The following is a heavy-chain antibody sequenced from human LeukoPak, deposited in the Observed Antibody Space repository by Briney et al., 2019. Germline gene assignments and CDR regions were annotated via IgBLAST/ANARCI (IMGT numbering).Heavy chain of an antibody. CDR2: ISGSGGST. D-gene: IGHD2-2*01. Sequence: PGGSLRLSCAASGFTFSGYAMSWVRQAPGKGLEWVSAISGSGGSTYYADSVKGRFTISRDNSKNTLYLQMNSLRAEDTAVYYCARAGYQLLALYYFDYWGQGTLVTVPS. V-gene: IGHV3-23*01. CDR1: GFTFSGYA. CDR3: ARAGYQLLALYYFDY. J-gene: IGHJ4*02.